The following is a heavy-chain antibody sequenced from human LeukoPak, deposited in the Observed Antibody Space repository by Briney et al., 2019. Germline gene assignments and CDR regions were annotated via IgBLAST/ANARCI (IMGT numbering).Heavy chain of an antibody. J-gene: IGHJ4*02. CDR2: IYTSGST. V-gene: IGHV4-4*07. CDR1: GGSISSYY. D-gene: IGHD3-3*01. Sequence: SETLSLTCTASGGSISSYYWSWIRQPAGKGLEWIGRIYTSGSTNYNPSLKSRVTISVDTSKNQFSLKLSSVTAADTAVYYCASSIFGVVIDYWGQGTLVTVSS. CDR3: ASSIFGVVIDY.